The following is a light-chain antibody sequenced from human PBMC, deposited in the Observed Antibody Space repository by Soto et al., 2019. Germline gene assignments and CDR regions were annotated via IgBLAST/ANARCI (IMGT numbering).Light chain of an antibody. V-gene: IGKV3-11*01. CDR3: QQRYTWPLT. CDR2: DAS. Sequence: EIVLTQSPATLSLSPGERAALSYRASQSVSAFLAWYQQKPGQAPRLLIYDASNRATGIPARFSGSGSGTDFTLTISSLEPEDFAVYYCQQRYTWPLTFGGGTKLEIK. J-gene: IGKJ4*01. CDR1: QSVSAF.